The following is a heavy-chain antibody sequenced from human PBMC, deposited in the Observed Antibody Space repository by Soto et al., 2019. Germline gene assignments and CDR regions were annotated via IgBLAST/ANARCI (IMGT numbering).Heavy chain of an antibody. D-gene: IGHD6-13*01. J-gene: IGHJ3*02. CDR3: ARRIASGGRAFDI. CDR1: GYNFPSYW. Sequence: GESLKISCNGSGYNFPSYWIGWVRQMSGKGLEWMAVINPTDSDTRYSPSFQGQVTISADKSISTIYLQWSSLKASDTAMYYCARRIASGGRAFDIWGQGTMVTVSS. V-gene: IGHV5-51*01. CDR2: INPTDSDT.